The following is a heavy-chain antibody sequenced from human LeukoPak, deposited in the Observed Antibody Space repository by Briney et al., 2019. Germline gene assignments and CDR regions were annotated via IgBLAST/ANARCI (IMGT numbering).Heavy chain of an antibody. D-gene: IGHD3-10*01. CDR2: VNPNSGVT. CDR3: ARGRSFGANFDY. V-gene: IGHV1-2*02. CDR1: GYTFTDFF. J-gene: IGHJ4*02. Sequence: ASVTVSFKASGYTFTDFFVHWVRLAPGPGLEWMGWVNPNSGVTHYAQKFQGRVTMTRDTSISTAYMELSRLRSDDTAVYYGARGRSFGANFDYWGQGTRVTVSA.